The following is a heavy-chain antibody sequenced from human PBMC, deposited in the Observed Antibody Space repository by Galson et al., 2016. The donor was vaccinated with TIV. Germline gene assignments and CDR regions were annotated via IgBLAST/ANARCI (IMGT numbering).Heavy chain of an antibody. CDR3: ARERRHCGDNCYLSYYFAMDV. CDR2: IHTGGNT. Sequence: SLRLSCAASGFPVSDNYMTWVRRAPGKGLEWVSIIHTGGNTNYADSVRGRFTISRDNAKNTVYLHMSRLRVEDTAVYYCARERRHCGDNCYLSYYFAMDVWGQGTTVTVSS. V-gene: IGHV3-66*02. D-gene: IGHD2-21*01. J-gene: IGHJ6*02. CDR1: GFPVSDNY.